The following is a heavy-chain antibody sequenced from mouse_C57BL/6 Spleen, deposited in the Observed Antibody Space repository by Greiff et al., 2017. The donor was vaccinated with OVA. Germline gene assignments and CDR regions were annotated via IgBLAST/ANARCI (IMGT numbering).Heavy chain of an antibody. CDR1: GYTFTGYW. CDR2: ILPGSGST. CDR3: ARSDYYGSGYAMDD. J-gene: IGHJ4*01. V-gene: IGHV1-9*01. Sequence: QVQLKESGAELMKPGASVKLSCKATGYTFTGYWIEWVKQRPGHGLEWIGEILPGSGSTNYNEKFKGKATFTADKSSNTAYMQLSSLTTDVSAMYYCARSDYYGSGYAMDDWGQGTSVTVSS. D-gene: IGHD1-1*01.